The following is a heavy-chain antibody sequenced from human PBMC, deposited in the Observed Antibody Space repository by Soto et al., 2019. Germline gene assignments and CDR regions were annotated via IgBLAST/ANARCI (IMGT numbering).Heavy chain of an antibody. D-gene: IGHD2-2*01. CDR1: GFTFSSYA. CDR2: ISGSGGST. Sequence: EVQLLESGGGLVQPGGSLRLSCAASGFTFSSYAMNWVRQAPGKGLEWVSAISGSGGSTYYADSVKGRFTISRDNSKNTLYLQMNSLRAEDTAVYYCAKVGFDCSSTSCYVFDYWGQGTLVTVSS. J-gene: IGHJ4*02. V-gene: IGHV3-23*01. CDR3: AKVGFDCSSTSCYVFDY.